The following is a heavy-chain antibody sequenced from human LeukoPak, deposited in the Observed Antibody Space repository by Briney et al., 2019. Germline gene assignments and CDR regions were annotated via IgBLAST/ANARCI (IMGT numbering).Heavy chain of an antibody. CDR1: GGSISSYY. V-gene: IGHV4-59*01. D-gene: IGHD1-26*01. J-gene: IGHJ4*02. CDR3: ARASSGSSFDY. CDR2: IYYSGST. Sequence: SETLSPTCTVSGGSISSYYWSWIRQPPGKGLEWIGYIYYSGSTNYNPSLKSRVTISVDTSKNQFSLKLSSVPAADTAVYYCARASSGSSFDYWGQGTLVTVSS.